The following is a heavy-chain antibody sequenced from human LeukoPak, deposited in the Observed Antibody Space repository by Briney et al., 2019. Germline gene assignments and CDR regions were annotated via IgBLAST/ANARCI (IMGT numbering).Heavy chain of an antibody. V-gene: IGHV4-59*01. Sequence: SETLSLTCTVPGGSISSDYWTWIRQPPWKVLEWIAYIYYSGRSNYNPSLMSRVTILGDTSKNQIALKMSSVTDADTAVYYCARLYSSSPVYYYCSMDVWGKGTTVTVSS. J-gene: IGHJ6*03. CDR1: GGSISSDY. CDR3: ARLYSSSPVYYYCSMDV. D-gene: IGHD6-6*01. CDR2: IYYSGRS.